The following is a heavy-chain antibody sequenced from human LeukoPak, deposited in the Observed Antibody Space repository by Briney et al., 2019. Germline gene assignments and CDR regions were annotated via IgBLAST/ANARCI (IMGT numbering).Heavy chain of an antibody. Sequence: GGSLRLSCAASGFTFSSYGMHWVRQAPGKGLQWVAVIWYDGSNKYYADSVKGRFTISRDNSKNTLYLQMNSLRAEDTAVYYCARDKFFYRLDPIVAAAGSGFDPWGQGTLVTVSS. CDR3: ARDKFFYRLDPIVAAAGSGFDP. J-gene: IGHJ5*02. CDR1: GFTFSSYG. V-gene: IGHV3-33*01. CDR2: IWYDGSNK. D-gene: IGHD6-13*01.